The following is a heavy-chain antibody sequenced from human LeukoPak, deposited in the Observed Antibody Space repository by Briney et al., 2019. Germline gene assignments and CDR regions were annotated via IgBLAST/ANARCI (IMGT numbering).Heavy chain of an antibody. J-gene: IGHJ3*02. D-gene: IGHD4/OR15-4a*01. Sequence: ASVNVSCTVSGYTLTELSMHWVRQAPGKGLEWMGGFDPEDGETIYAQKFQGRVTMTEDTSTDTAYMELSSLRSEDTAVYYCATDRRDGASSFDIWGQGTMVTVSS. V-gene: IGHV1-24*01. CDR2: FDPEDGET. CDR3: ATDRRDGASSFDI. CDR1: GYTLTELS.